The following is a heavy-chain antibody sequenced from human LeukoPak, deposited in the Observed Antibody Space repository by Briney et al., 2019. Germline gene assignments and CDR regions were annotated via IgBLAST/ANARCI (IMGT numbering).Heavy chain of an antibody. J-gene: IGHJ4*02. CDR2: INPNSGGT. V-gene: IGHV1-2*06. CDR3: ARGGAPDYGDYPLIEAPLGLRSGWYY. Sequence: ASVKVSCKASGYTFTGYYMHWVRQAPGQGLEWMGRINPNSGGTNYAQKFQGRVTMTRDTSISTAYMELSRLRSDDTAVYYCARGGAPDYGDYPLIEAPLGLRSGWYYWGQGTLVTVSS. D-gene: IGHD4-17*01. CDR1: GYTFTGYY.